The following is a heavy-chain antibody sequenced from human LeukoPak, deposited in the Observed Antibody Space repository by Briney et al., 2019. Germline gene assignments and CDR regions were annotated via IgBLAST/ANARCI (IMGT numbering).Heavy chain of an antibody. CDR1: GYTFTSYD. CDR2: MNPNSGNT. V-gene: IGHV1-8*01. Sequence: ASVKVSCKASGYTFTSYDINWVRQATGQGLEWMGWMNPNSGNTVYAQKLQERITMTRNTSISTAYMELRSLSSEDTAVYYCASGITGFKVATIIGYWGQGTLVTVSS. D-gene: IGHD5-12*01. CDR3: ASGITGFKVATIIGY. J-gene: IGHJ4*02.